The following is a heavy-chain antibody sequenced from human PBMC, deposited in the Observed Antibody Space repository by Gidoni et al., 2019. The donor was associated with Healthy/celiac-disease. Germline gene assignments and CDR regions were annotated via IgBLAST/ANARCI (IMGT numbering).Heavy chain of an antibody. D-gene: IGHD3-3*01. Sequence: QVQLVESGGGVVQPGRSLRLSCAASGFTFSSYGMHLVRQAPGKGLEWVAVIWYDGSNKYYADSVKGRFTISRDNSKNTLYLQMNSLRAEDTAVYYCARDSRTYYDFWSGKREYYFDYWGQGTLVTVSS. V-gene: IGHV3-33*01. CDR3: ARDSRTYYDFWSGKREYYFDY. CDR2: IWYDGSNK. J-gene: IGHJ4*02. CDR1: GFTFSSYG.